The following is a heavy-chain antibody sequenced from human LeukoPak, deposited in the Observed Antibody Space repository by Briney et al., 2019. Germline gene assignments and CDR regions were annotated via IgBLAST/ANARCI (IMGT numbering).Heavy chain of an antibody. J-gene: IGHJ5*02. CDR3: AALDIVVVPAAIDP. D-gene: IGHD2-2*01. CDR2: IYHSGST. Sequence: SETLSLTYAVSGYSISSGYYWGWIRQPPGEGLEWIGSIYHSGSTYYTPSLKSRVTISVDTSKNPFSLKLSSVTPADTAVYYCAALDIVVVPAAIDPWGQGTLVTVSS. V-gene: IGHV4-38-2*01. CDR1: GYSISSGYY.